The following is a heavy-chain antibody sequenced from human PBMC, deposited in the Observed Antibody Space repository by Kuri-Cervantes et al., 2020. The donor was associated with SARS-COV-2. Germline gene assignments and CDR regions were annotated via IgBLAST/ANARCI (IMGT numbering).Heavy chain of an antibody. CDR3: ARDPDSSGYGKHYYGMDV. CDR2: ISYDGSNK. V-gene: IGHV3-30-3*01. CDR1: GFTFSSYA. J-gene: IGHJ6*02. D-gene: IGHD3-22*01. Sequence: GESLKISCAASGFTFSSYAMHWVRQAPGKGLEWVAVISYDGSNKYYADSVKGRFTVSRDNSKNTLYLQMNSLRAEDTAVYYCARDPDSSGYGKHYYGMDVWGQGTTVTVSS.